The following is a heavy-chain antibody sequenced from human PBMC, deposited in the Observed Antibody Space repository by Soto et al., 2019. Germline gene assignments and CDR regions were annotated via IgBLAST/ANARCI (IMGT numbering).Heavy chain of an antibody. D-gene: IGHD4-17*01. CDR2: ISSSGSTI. CDR3: ARDGDYGAFDI. J-gene: IGHJ3*02. Sequence: LSLTCTVSGGSISSSSYYWGWIRQPPGKGLEWVSYISSSGSTIYYADSVKGRFTISRDNAKNSLYLQMNSLRAEDTAVYYCARDGDYGAFDIWGQGTTVTVSS. V-gene: IGHV3-11*01. CDR1: GGSISSSSYY.